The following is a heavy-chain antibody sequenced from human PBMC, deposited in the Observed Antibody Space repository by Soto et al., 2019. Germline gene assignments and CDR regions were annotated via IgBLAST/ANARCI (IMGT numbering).Heavy chain of an antibody. V-gene: IGHV3-73*01. CDR2: IRSKANSYAT. Sequence: GGSLRLSCAASGFTFSGSAMHWVRQASGKGLEWVGRIRSKANSYATAYAASVNGRFTISRDDSKNTAYLQMNSLKTEDTAVYYCTITVLRFLEWLSPFDYWGQGTLVTVSS. J-gene: IGHJ4*02. CDR3: TITVLRFLEWLSPFDY. CDR1: GFTFSGSA. D-gene: IGHD3-3*01.